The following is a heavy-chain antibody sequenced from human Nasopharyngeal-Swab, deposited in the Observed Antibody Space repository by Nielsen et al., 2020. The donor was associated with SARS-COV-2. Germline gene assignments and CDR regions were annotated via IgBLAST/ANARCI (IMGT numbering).Heavy chain of an antibody. CDR3: ATKVTRDAFDI. CDR2: ISGSGGST. D-gene: IGHD4-11*01. Sequence: VRQAPGKGLEWVSAISGSGGSTYCADSVKGRFTISRDNSKNTLYLQMNSLRAEDTAVYYCATKVTRDAFDIWGQGTMVTVSS. V-gene: IGHV3-23*01. J-gene: IGHJ3*02.